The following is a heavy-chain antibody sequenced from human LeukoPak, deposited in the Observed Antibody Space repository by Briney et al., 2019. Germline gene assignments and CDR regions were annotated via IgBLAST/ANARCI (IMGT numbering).Heavy chain of an antibody. Sequence: GGSLRLSCAASGFTFSSYAMHWVRQAPGKGLEWVAVISYDGSNKYYADSVKGRFTISRDNSKNTLYLQMKSLRAEDTAVYYCARDYYDSSGPTLDYWGQGTLVTVSS. CDR2: ISYDGSNK. V-gene: IGHV3-30-3*01. D-gene: IGHD3-22*01. CDR1: GFTFSSYA. J-gene: IGHJ4*02. CDR3: ARDYYDSSGPTLDY.